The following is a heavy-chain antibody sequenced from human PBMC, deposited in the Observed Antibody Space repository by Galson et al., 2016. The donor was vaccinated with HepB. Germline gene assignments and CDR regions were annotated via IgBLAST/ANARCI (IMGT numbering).Heavy chain of an antibody. CDR1: GGPFSRYS. CDR2: IIPMFGTA. J-gene: IGHJ6*02. CDR3: ARVRNCSGGSCYYPYYYYGMDV. V-gene: IGHV1-69*01. Sequence: CKASGGPFSRYSISWVRQAPGQGLEWMGGIIPMFGTANYAQKFQGRVTITADETTSTAYMELSSLRSEDTAVYYCARVRNCSGGSCYYPYYYYGMDVWGQGTTVTVSS. D-gene: IGHD2-15*01.